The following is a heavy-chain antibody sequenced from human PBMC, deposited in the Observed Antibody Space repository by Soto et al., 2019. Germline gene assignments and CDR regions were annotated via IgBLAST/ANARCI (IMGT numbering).Heavy chain of an antibody. V-gene: IGHV3-53*01. CDR3: ASPSYYYDSSGYVY. CDR2: IYSGGST. D-gene: IGHD3-22*01. Sequence: GGSLRGSCAASGFTVSSNYMSWVRQAPGKGLEWVSVIYSGGSTYYADSVKGRFTISRDNSKNTLYLQMNSLGAEDTAVYYCASPSYYYDSSGYVYWGQGTLVPVSS. J-gene: IGHJ4*02. CDR1: GFTVSSNY.